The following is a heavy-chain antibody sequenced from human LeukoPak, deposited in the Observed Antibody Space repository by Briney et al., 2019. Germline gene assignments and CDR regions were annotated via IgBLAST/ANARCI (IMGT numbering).Heavy chain of an antibody. CDR3: VREVSAADAGYMDV. V-gene: IGHV1-18*01. CDR2: ISAYNGNT. D-gene: IGHD6-13*01. Sequence: ASVKVSCKASGYTLTNYGISWVRQAPGQGLEWMGWISAYNGNTNYAQNLQGRVTMTTDTSTSTAYMEVRGLRSDDTAVYYCVREVSAADAGYMDVWGTGTTVIVSS. CDR1: GYTLTNYG. J-gene: IGHJ6*03.